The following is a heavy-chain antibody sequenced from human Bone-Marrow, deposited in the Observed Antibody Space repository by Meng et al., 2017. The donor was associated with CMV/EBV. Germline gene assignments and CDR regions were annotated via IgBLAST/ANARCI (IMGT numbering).Heavy chain of an antibody. CDR2: IKQDGSEE. V-gene: IGHV3-7*01. J-gene: IGHJ4*02. CDR1: GFTFSPYW. Sequence: GESLKISCAASGFTFSPYWMSWVRQAPGKGLEWVAKIKQDGSEEYYVDSEKGRFTISRDNAKNSLYLQMNSLRVEDTAVYYCARDKRRIDYWGQGTLVTVPQ. CDR3: ARDKRRIDY.